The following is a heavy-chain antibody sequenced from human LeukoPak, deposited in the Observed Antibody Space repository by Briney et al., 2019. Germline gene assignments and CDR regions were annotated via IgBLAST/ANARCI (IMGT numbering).Heavy chain of an antibody. CDR1: GGSISSYY. CDR3: ARVGYSSSDRPY. V-gene: IGHV4-4*07. Sequence: SETLSLTCTVSGGSISSYYWSWIRQPAGKGLEWIGRIYTSGSTNYNPSLKSRVTISVDTSKNQFSLKLSSVTAADTAVYYCARVGYSSSDRPYWGQGTLVTVSS. D-gene: IGHD6-13*01. CDR2: IYTSGST. J-gene: IGHJ4*02.